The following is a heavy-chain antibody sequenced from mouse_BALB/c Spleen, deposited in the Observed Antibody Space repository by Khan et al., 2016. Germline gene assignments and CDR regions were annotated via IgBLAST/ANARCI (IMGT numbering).Heavy chain of an antibody. Sequence: EVQLVESGGGLVQPGGSLKLSCAASGFDYSRYWMSWVRHAPGKGLEWIGVTNPDSSTIIYTPSLKDKFIISRDNVKNTLYLQMSKVRSEVTALYYCARLGYYGYFDYWGQGTTLTVSS. J-gene: IGHJ2*01. D-gene: IGHD1-1*01. CDR2: TNPDSSTI. CDR3: ARLGYYGYFDY. V-gene: IGHV4-1*02. CDR1: GFDYSRYW.